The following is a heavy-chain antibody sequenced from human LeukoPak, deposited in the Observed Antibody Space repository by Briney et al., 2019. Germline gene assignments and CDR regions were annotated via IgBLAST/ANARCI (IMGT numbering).Heavy chain of an antibody. V-gene: IGHV1-8*02. CDR1: GYTFTGYH. CDR2: MNLKSGNT. Sequence: GASVKVSCRASGYTFTGYHIHWVRQAPGQGLEWMGWMNLKSGNTGSAQRFQGRVTLTRDTSISTAYMELSSLRSEDTAVYYCARVWGSIDYWGQGTLVTVSS. D-gene: IGHD7-27*01. J-gene: IGHJ4*02. CDR3: ARVWGSIDY.